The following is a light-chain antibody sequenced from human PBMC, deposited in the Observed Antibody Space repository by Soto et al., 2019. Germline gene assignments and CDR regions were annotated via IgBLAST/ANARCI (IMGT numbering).Light chain of an antibody. CDR2: DAS. CDR3: QQRSNWPL. Sequence: EIVLTQSPATLSLSPGERATLSCRASQSVGRYLAWYQQKPGQATRLLIYDASSRATGIPARFRGSGSGTDFTLTISSLEPEYFAVYYCQQRSNWPLFGQGNKVEIK. J-gene: IGKJ1*01. V-gene: IGKV3-11*01. CDR1: QSVGRY.